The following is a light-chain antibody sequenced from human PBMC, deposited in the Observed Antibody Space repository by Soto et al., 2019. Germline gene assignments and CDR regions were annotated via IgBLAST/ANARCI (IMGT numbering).Light chain of an antibody. CDR3: QQYHTTPNT. Sequence: VVMTQSPDCLAVSLGERAAINCKSSQNLLFSSNNKNSLAWYQQKPGQPPKLLIYWASTRESGAPDRFSGSGSGGDFTLTISSLQAEDVAVYYCQQYHTTPNTFGQGTKVEIK. CDR2: WAS. CDR1: QNLLFSSNNKNS. J-gene: IGKJ2*01. V-gene: IGKV4-1*01.